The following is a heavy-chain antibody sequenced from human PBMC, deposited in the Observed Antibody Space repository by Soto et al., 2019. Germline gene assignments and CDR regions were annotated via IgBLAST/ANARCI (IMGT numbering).Heavy chain of an antibody. Sequence: EVQLLESGGGLVQPGGSLRLSCAASGFTFSSYAMSWVRQAPGKGLEWVSAISGSGGSTYYEDSVKGRFTISRDNSKNTLYLQMNSLRAEDTAVYYCAKAWMVYAIVPTEPYWYFDLWGRGTLVTVSS. V-gene: IGHV3-23*01. CDR3: AKAWMVYAIVPTEPYWYFDL. D-gene: IGHD2-8*01. CDR2: ISGSGGST. CDR1: GFTFSSYA. J-gene: IGHJ2*01.